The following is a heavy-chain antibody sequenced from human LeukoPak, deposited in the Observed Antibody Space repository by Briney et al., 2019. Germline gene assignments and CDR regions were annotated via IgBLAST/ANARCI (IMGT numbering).Heavy chain of an antibody. CDR2: ISWNSGSI. CDR3: AKEQHYCSGGSCYSGWFDP. CDR1: GFTFDDYA. V-gene: IGHV3-9*03. J-gene: IGHJ5*02. Sequence: GGSLRLSCAASGFTFDDYAMHWVRQAPGKGLEWVSGISWNSGSIGYADSVKGRFTISRDNAKNSLYLQMNSLRAEDMALYYCAKEQHYCSGGSCYSGWFDPWGQGTLVTVSS. D-gene: IGHD2-15*01.